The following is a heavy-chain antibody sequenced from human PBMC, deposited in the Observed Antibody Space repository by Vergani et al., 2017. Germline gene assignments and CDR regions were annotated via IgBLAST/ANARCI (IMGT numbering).Heavy chain of an antibody. CDR2: IIPILGIA. V-gene: IGHV1-69*04. D-gene: IGHD6-6*01. J-gene: IGHJ3*02. CDR3: ARGFLGEQLVRTDAFDI. Sequence: QVQLVQSGAEVKKPGSSVKVSCKASGGTFSSYAISWVRQAPGQGLEWMGRIIPILGIANYAQKFQGRVTITADKSTSTAYMELSSLRSEDTAVYYCARGFLGEQLVRTDAFDIWGQGTMVTVSS. CDR1: GGTFSSYA.